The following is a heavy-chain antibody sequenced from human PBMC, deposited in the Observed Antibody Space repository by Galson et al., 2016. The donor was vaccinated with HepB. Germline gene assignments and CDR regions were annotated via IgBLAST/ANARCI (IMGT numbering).Heavy chain of an antibody. CDR3: AREHDIWTSYAFDI. J-gene: IGHJ3*02. CDR1: GFTLTSYA. CDR2: INVGNGNT. D-gene: IGHD3/OR15-3a*01. Sequence: LVKVSGKASGFTLTSYASKWVRQAPGQRLKWMGWINVGNGNTKYSEKFQGRVTITRDTSASTVYMELSSLRSEDTAVYYCAREHDIWTSYAFDIWGQGTMITVSS. V-gene: IGHV1-3*01.